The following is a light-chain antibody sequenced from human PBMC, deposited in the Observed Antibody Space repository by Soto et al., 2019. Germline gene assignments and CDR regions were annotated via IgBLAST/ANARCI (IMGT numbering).Light chain of an antibody. CDR3: SSYTSSSTYV. Sequence: QSVLTQPASVSGSPGQSITISCTGTSSDVGGYNYVSWYQQHPGKAPKLMIYDVSNRPSGVSNRFSGSKSGNTASLTISGLQAEYEADYYCSSYTSSSTYVFGTGTK. J-gene: IGLJ1*01. CDR1: SSDVGGYNY. V-gene: IGLV2-14*01. CDR2: DVS.